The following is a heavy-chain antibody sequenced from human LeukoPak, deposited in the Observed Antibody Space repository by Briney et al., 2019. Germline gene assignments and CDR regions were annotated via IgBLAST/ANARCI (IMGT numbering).Heavy chain of an antibody. CDR3: ARDRSSIRTHFDY. CDR2: IYYSGST. J-gene: IGHJ4*02. CDR1: GGSISSSSYY. D-gene: IGHD6-6*01. V-gene: IGHV4-39*02. Sequence: SETLSLTCTVSGGSISSSSYYWGWIRQPPGKGLEWIGSIYYSGSTYYNPSLKSRVTISVDTSKNQFSLKLSSVTAADTAVYYCARDRSSIRTHFDYWGQGTLVTVSS.